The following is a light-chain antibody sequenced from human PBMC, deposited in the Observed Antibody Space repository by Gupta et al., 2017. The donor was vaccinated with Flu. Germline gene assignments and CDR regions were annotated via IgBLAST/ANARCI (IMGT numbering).Light chain of an antibody. V-gene: IGLV2-14*01. Sequence: QSALTQPASVSGSPGQSITISCTGTANDIGAYNYVSWYQQHPGKAPKFMIYQVSNRPSGVSDLFSGSKSGNTAALTISGLQAEDEADYYCSSYTTSNTEVFGGGTKLTVL. CDR1: ANDIGAYNY. CDR2: QVS. CDR3: SSYTTSNTEV. J-gene: IGLJ2*01.